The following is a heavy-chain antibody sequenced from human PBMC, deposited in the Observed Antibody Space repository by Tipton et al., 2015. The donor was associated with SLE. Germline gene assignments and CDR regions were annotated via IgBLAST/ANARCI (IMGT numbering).Heavy chain of an antibody. Sequence: TLSLTCTVSGGSVSSSSKYWAWIRQPPGKGLEWIGSIYYTGTTTYYNSFLKSRVTMSVDTSKNQLSLNLNSVTAADTAVYYCATLKNVYGRRLHPWGQGTLVTVSS. V-gene: IGHV4-39*07. D-gene: IGHD2-8*01. J-gene: IGHJ1*01. CDR3: ATLKNVYGRRLHP. CDR1: GGSVSSSSKY. CDR2: IYYTGTTT.